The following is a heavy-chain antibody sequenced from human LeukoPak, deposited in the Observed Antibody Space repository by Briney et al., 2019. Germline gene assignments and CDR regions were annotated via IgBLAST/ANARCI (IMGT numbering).Heavy chain of an antibody. CDR2: IYSGGST. D-gene: IGHD3-10*01. J-gene: IGHJ4*02. Sequence: GGSLGLSCAASGFTVSGNYMSWVRQAPGKGLEWVSVIYSGGSTYYADSVKGRFTISRDNSKNTLFLQMNSLRPEDTAVYYCARGTYGNYYFDYWGQGTLVTVSS. CDR3: ARGTYGNYYFDY. CDR1: GFTVSGNY. V-gene: IGHV3-66*02.